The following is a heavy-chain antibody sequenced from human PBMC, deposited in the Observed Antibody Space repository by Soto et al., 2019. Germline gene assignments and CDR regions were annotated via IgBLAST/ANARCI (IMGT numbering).Heavy chain of an antibody. D-gene: IGHD6-6*01. J-gene: IGHJ5*02. CDR2: MNPNSGNT. V-gene: IGHV1-8*01. Sequence: QVQLVQSGAEVKKPGASVKVSCKASGYTFTSYDINWVRQATGQGLEWKGWMNPNSGNTGYAQKFQGRVTMTRNTSISTAYMELSSLRSEDTAVYYCARARGLNIAARQVFDPWGQGTPVTVSS. CDR1: GYTFTSYD. CDR3: ARARGLNIAARQVFDP.